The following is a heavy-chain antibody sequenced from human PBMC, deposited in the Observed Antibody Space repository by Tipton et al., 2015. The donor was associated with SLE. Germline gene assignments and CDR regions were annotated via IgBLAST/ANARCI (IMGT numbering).Heavy chain of an antibody. CDR1: GGSISSSSYY. CDR2: IYYSGST. J-gene: IGHJ4*02. CDR3: ARRVRGGDYAYYFDY. D-gene: IGHD2-21*02. Sequence: TLSLTCTVSGGSISSSSYYWGWIRQPPGKGLEWIGSIYYSGSTYYNPSLKSRVTISVDTYKNQFSLKLSSVTAADTAVYYCARRVRGGDYAYYFDYWGQGTLVTVSS. V-gene: IGHV4-39*07.